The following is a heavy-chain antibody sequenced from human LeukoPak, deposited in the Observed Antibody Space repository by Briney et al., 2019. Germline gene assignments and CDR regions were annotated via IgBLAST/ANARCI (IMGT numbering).Heavy chain of an antibody. D-gene: IGHD4-17*01. Sequence: SETLSLTCAVSGGSISSGGYSWSWIRQPPGKGLEWIGYIYHSGSTYYNPSLKSRVTISVDRSKNQFSLKLSSVTAADTAVYYCARARDYGDPIDYWGQGTLATVSS. CDR3: ARARDYGDPIDY. CDR1: GGSISSGGYS. J-gene: IGHJ4*02. V-gene: IGHV4-30-2*01. CDR2: IYHSGST.